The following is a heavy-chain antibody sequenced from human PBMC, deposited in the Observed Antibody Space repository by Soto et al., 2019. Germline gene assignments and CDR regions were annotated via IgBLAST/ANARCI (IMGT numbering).Heavy chain of an antibody. Sequence: GASVKVSCKASGYTFTGYYMHWVRQAPGQGLEWMGWINPNSGGTNYAQKFQGWVTMTRDTSISTAYMELSRLRSDDTAVYYCARDRRDGYNTFDYWGQGTLVTAPQ. CDR2: INPNSGGT. D-gene: IGHD5-12*01. CDR3: ARDRRDGYNTFDY. V-gene: IGHV1-2*04. CDR1: GYTFTGYY. J-gene: IGHJ4*02.